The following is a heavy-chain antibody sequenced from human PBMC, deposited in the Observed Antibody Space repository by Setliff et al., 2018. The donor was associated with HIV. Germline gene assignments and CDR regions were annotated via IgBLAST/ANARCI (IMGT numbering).Heavy chain of an antibody. D-gene: IGHD6-6*01. CDR3: ARVFTAGRREYYFDL. V-gene: IGHV4-59*08. J-gene: IGHJ4*02. Sequence: ASETLSLTCTVSGASISSHYWSWIRQPPGKGLEWVGYIYYSGSTNYNPSLKSRVTISVDTSKNHFSLRLSSVTAADTAVYYCARVFTAGRREYYFDLWGQGTLVTVSS. CDR1: GASISSHY. CDR2: IYYSGST.